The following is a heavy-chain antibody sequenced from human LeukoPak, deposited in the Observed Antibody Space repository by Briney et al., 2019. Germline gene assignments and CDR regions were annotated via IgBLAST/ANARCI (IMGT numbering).Heavy chain of an antibody. CDR1: GYTFTSYY. V-gene: IGHV1-46*04. D-gene: IGHD2/OR15-2a*01. CDR3: ARGSIWQKYYFDY. J-gene: IGHJ4*02. CDR2: INPTGDST. Sequence: ASVKVSCKASGYTFTSYYMHWVRQAPGQGLEWMGLINPTGDSTGYAQKMQGRVTMTRDMSTSTVYMELSSLRSEDTAVYYCARGSIWQKYYFDYWGQGTLVTVSS.